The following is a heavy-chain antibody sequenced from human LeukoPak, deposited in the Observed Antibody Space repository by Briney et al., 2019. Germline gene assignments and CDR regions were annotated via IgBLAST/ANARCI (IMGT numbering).Heavy chain of an antibody. V-gene: IGHV1-24*01. D-gene: IGHD5-12*01. CDR2: FDPEDGEA. Sequence: GAPGKASCKVSGYTLTELSMHWGRQAPGKGVKWMGGFDPEDGEAIYAQKFQGRVTMTEDTSTDTAYMELSSLRSEDTAVYYCATGTSGYEGAYWGQGTLVTVSS. J-gene: IGHJ4*02. CDR3: ATGTSGYEGAY. CDR1: GYTLTELS.